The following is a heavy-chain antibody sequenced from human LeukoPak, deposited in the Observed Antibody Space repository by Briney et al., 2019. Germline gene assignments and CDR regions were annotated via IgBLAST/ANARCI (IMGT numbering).Heavy chain of an antibody. CDR3: ARQLAAGNDAFDI. D-gene: IGHD2-15*01. Sequence: SETLSLTCTVSGVYIYSSTYYWAWIRQPPGKGLEFIGSIYYNENTYSNPSLRSRLTISVDTSTNQLSLRLNSVTAADTAVYYCARQLAAGNDAFDIWGQGTMVTVSS. CDR2: IYYNENT. J-gene: IGHJ3*02. V-gene: IGHV4-39*01. CDR1: GVYIYSSTYY.